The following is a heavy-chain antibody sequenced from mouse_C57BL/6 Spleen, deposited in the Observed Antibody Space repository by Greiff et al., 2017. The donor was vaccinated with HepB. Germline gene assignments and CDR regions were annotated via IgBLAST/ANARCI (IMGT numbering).Heavy chain of an antibody. CDR2: TYPGGGYT. V-gene: IGHV1-63*01. J-gene: IGHJ2*01. Sequence: QVKLQQSGAELVRPGTSVKLSCKASGYTFTNYWIGGAKRRPRHGLGWIGDTYPGGGYTNYNDQFKGKAPLTADKSSSTAYMQFSSLAAADSAISYCSGGGGYYSFDYWGQGTTLTVSS. D-gene: IGHD2-3*01. CDR1: GYTFTNYW. CDR3: SGGGGYYSFDY.